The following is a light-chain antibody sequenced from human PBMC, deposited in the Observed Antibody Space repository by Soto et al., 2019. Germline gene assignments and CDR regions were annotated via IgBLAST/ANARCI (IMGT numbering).Light chain of an antibody. CDR2: DAS. CDR3: HQRQSWPRT. Sequence: EMVLTQSPATLSLSPGERATLSCRASQSVSSYLAWYQQKPGQAPRLLIYDASNRATGIPARFSGSGSGTDFTLTISSLEPEDFAVYYCHQRQSWPRTFGQGTRLEI. CDR1: QSVSSY. J-gene: IGKJ5*01. V-gene: IGKV3-11*01.